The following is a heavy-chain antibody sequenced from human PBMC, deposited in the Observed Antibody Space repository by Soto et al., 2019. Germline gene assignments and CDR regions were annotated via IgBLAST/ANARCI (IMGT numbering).Heavy chain of an antibody. CDR1: GFTFSSYV. J-gene: IGHJ4*02. CDR3: AKSKSSGSRVDY. Sequence: PGGSLRLSCAASGFTFSSYVMHWVRQAPGKGLEWVAHISSDGNNKYYADSVKGRFTISRDNSKNTLYLQMNSLRAEDTAVYYCAKSKSSGSRVDYWGQGTLVTVSS. D-gene: IGHD3-22*01. CDR2: ISSDGNNK. V-gene: IGHV3-30*18.